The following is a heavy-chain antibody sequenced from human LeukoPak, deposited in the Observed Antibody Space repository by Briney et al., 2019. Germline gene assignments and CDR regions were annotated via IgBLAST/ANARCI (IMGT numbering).Heavy chain of an antibody. CDR2: ISAYNGNT. CDR1: GYTFTSYS. J-gene: IGHJ3*02. V-gene: IGHV1-18*01. Sequence: ASVKVSCKAPGYTFTSYSISWVRQAPGQGLEWMGWISAYNGNTNYAQKLQGRVTMTTDTSTSTAYMELRSLRSDDTAVYYCAVVPAAIERDAFDIWGQGTVVTVSS. D-gene: IGHD2-2*01. CDR3: AVVPAAIERDAFDI.